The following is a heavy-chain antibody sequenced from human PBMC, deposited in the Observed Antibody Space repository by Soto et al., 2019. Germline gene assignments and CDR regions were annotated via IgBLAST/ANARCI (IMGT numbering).Heavy chain of an antibody. J-gene: IGHJ4*02. D-gene: IGHD3-16*01. CDR1: GFTFSGFG. CDR3: AFGNLSYYFDF. CDR2: IWYDGSDK. Sequence: PGGSLRLSCAASGFTFSGFGMHWVRQAPGKGLEWVAIIWYDGSDKYYADSVKGRFTISRDNSKNTLYLQMNSLRDEDTAVYHCAFGNLSYYFDFWGQGTPVTVSS. V-gene: IGHV3-33*01.